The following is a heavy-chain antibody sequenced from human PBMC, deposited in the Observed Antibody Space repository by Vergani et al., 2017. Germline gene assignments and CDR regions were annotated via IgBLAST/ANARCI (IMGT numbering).Heavy chain of an antibody. D-gene: IGHD5-18*01. CDR1: GGSISSGDYY. Sequence: QVQLQESGPGLVKPSQTLSLTCTVSGGSISSGDYYWSWIRQPPGKGLEWIGYIYYSGSTYYNPSLKSRVPISVDTAKYQFSLKLSSVAAADTAVYSCARWIQLYYYGMDDWGQGTTVTVSS. CDR2: IYYSGST. J-gene: IGHJ6*02. V-gene: IGHV4-30-4*01. CDR3: ARWIQLYYYGMDD.